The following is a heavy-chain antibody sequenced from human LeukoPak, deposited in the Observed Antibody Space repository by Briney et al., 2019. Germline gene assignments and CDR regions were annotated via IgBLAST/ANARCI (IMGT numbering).Heavy chain of an antibody. CDR3: ARAGDSSSWYWAEPPFGHFDY. CDR2: IYHSGST. J-gene: IGHJ4*02. V-gene: IGHV4-4*02. D-gene: IGHD6-13*01. Sequence: PSETLSLTCAVSGGSISSSNWWSWVRQPPGKGLEWIGEIYHSGSTNYNPSLKSRVTISVDTSKNQFSLKLSSVTAADTAVYYCARAGDSSSWYWAEPPFGHFDYWGQGTLVTVSS. CDR1: GGSISSSNW.